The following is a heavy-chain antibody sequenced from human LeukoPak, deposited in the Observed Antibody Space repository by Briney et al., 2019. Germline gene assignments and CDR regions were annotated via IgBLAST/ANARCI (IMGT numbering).Heavy chain of an antibody. CDR2: FDPEDGET. CDR3: APIVGATTLAFDY. Sequence: ASVKVSCKVSGYTLTELSMHWVRQAPGKGLEWMGGFDPEDGETIYAQKFQGRVTMTEDTSTDTAYMELSSLRSEDTAVYYCAPIVGATTLAFDYWGQETLVTVSS. D-gene: IGHD1-26*01. V-gene: IGHV1-24*01. CDR1: GYTLTELS. J-gene: IGHJ4*02.